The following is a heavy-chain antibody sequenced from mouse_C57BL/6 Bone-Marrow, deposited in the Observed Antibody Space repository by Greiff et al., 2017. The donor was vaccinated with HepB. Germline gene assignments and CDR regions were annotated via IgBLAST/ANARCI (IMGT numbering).Heavy chain of an antibody. V-gene: IGHV1-52*01. CDR2: IDPSDSET. D-gene: IGHD3-2*02. CDR1: GYTFTSYW. J-gene: IGHJ3*01. Sequence: QVQLQQPGAELVRPGSSVKLSCKASGYTFTSYWMHWVKQRPIQGLEWIGNIDPSDSETHYNQKFKDKATLTVDKSSSTAYMQLSSPTSEDSAVYYCARSPDSSGPSWFAYWGQGTLVTVSA. CDR3: ARSPDSSGPSWFAY.